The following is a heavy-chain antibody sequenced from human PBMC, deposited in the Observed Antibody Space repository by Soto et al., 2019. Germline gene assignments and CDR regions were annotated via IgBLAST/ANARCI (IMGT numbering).Heavy chain of an antibody. J-gene: IGHJ4*02. D-gene: IGHD3-9*01. CDR2: ISSSSSYI. Sequence: GGSLRLSCAASGFTFSSYSMNWARQAPGKGLEWVSSISSSSSYIYYADSVKGRFTISRDNAKNSLYLQMNSLRAEDTAVYYCVYRAESRYFDWLLLGNGEYFDYWGQGTLVTVSS. V-gene: IGHV3-21*01. CDR1: GFTFSSYS. CDR3: VYRAESRYFDWLLLGNGEYFDY.